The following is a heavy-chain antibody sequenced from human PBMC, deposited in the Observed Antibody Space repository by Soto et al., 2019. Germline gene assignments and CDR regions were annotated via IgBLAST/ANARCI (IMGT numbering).Heavy chain of an antibody. J-gene: IGHJ3*02. D-gene: IGHD3-10*01. V-gene: IGHV5-10-1*03. CDR3: ACLHPGSGTRPALDT. CDR1: GYTFSSYW. Sequence: EVQLEQSGAEVKKPGESLRISCQGSGYTFSSYWISWVRQMPGKGLAWMGKIDPSDSYTEYSPSFQGTVTFSADKFISNDNLQWTRMKPSDTTISFCACLHPGSGTRPALDTWGQGTMVTV. CDR2: IDPSDSYT.